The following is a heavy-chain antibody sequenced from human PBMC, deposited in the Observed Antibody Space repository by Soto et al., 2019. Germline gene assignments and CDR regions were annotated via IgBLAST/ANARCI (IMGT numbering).Heavy chain of an antibody. CDR2: INHSGST. J-gene: IGHJ6*03. Sequence: PSETLSLTCAVYGWYFSGYYWSWIRQPPGKGLEWIGEINHSGSTNYNPSLKSRVTISVDTSKNQFSLKLSSVTAADTAVYYCARVIRGSYYYGSGSYYTPYYYYMDVWGKGTTVTVSS. V-gene: IGHV4-34*01. CDR3: ARVIRGSYYYGSGSYYTPYYYYMDV. D-gene: IGHD3-10*01. CDR1: GWYFSGYY.